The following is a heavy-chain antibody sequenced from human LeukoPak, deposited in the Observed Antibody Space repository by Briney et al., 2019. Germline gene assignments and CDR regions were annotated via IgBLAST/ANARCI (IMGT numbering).Heavy chain of an antibody. J-gene: IGHJ6*03. CDR2: ISGSGGST. Sequence: GGSLRLSCAASRFTFSSFWMTWVRQAPGKGLEWVSAISGSGGSTYYADSVKGRFTISRDNSKNTLYLQMNSLRAEDTAVYYCAKSHYDFWSGYYYYYYMDVRGKGTTVTVSS. V-gene: IGHV3-23*01. D-gene: IGHD3-3*01. CDR3: AKSHYDFWSGYYYYYYMDV. CDR1: RFTFSSFW.